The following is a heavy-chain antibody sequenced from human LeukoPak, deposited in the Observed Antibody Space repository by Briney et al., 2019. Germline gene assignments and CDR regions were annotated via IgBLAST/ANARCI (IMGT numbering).Heavy chain of an antibody. Sequence: SETLSLTCAVSGGSISSSNWWSWVRQPPGKGLEWIGEIYHSGSTNYNPSLKSRVTISVDTSKNQFSLKLSSVTAADTAVYFCARTTEGGYTYDYFYYYYMDVWGKGTTVTISS. CDR2: IYHSGST. D-gene: IGHD5-18*01. CDR3: ARTTEGGYTYDYFYYYYMDV. V-gene: IGHV4-4*02. CDR1: GGSISSSNW. J-gene: IGHJ6*03.